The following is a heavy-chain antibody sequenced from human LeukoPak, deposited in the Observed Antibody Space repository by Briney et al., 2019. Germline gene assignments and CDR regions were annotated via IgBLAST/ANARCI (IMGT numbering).Heavy chain of an antibody. V-gene: IGHV3-21*01. CDR2: LSSSSSYR. CDR3: RGYCSGGSCYFLVDY. CDR1: GFSFTNYT. J-gene: IGHJ4*02. D-gene: IGHD2-15*01. Sequence: GGSLRLSCAASGFSFTNYTMNWVRQAPGKGLEWVSSLSSSSSYRYYADSVKGRFTISRDNAKNSLYLQMNSLRAEDTAVYCARGYCSGGSCYFLVDYWGQGTLVTVSS.